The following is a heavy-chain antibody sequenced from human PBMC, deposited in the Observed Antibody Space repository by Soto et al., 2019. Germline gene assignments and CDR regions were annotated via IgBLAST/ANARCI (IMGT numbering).Heavy chain of an antibody. CDR2: IYHSGST. CDR3: ARGQVVAAQH. Sequence: QLQLQESGSGLVKPSQTLSLTCAVSGGSISSGGYSWSWIRQPPGKGLEWIGYIYHSGSTYYNPSPKSRVTTSVDRSKTQFYLKLSSVTDADTDVYYCARGQVVAAQHWGQGTLVTVSS. D-gene: IGHD2-15*01. V-gene: IGHV4-30-2*01. CDR1: GGSISSGGYS. J-gene: IGHJ4*02.